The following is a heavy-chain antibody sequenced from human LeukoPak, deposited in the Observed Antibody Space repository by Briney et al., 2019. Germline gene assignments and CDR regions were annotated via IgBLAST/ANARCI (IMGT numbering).Heavy chain of an antibody. CDR3: ARERTRYYYDSSGYRANWFDP. CDR2: INHSGST. D-gene: IGHD3-22*01. J-gene: IGHJ5*02. CDR1: GGSFSGYY. Sequence: PSETLSLTCAVYGGSFSGYYWSWIRQPPGKGLEWIGEINHSGSTNYNPSLKSRVTISVDTSKNQFSLKLSSVTAADTAVYYCARERTRYYYDSSGYRANWFDPWGQGTLVTVSS. V-gene: IGHV4-34*01.